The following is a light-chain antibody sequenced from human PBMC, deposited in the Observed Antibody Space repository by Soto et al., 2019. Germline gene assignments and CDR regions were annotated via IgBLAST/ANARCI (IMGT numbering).Light chain of an antibody. J-gene: IGLJ1*01. CDR3: CSYAFSGSPFCV. V-gene: IGLV2-23*02. Sequence: QSVLTQPASISGSPGQSRTISFTGTTTDVDPYELVSWYQCRPGEAPKLIIYEVTKRASGASNRFSGSRSGNTASLTNSGLQAEDEGDYFCCSYAFSGSPFCVFGSGTKVTVL. CDR2: EVT. CDR1: TTDVDPYEL.